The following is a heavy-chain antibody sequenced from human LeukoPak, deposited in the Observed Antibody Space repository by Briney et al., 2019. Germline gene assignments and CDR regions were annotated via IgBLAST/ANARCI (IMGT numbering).Heavy chain of an antibody. CDR2: IYYSGNT. CDR1: GGSISSGDYY. V-gene: IGHV4-31*02. J-gene: IGHJ4*02. D-gene: IGHD5-18*01. CDR3: ARAPRDTNSWYYFDY. Sequence: SETLSLTCIVSGGSISSGDYYWSWIRQHPGKGLEWIGYIYYSGNTYYNPPLKSRVTISVDTSNNQFSLNLNSVTAADTAVYYCARAPRDTNSWYYFDYWGQGTLVSVSS.